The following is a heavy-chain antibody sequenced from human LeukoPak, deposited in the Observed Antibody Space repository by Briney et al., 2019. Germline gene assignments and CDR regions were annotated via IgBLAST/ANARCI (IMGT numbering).Heavy chain of an antibody. CDR2: IWYDGSNK. D-gene: IGHD2-2*01. CDR3: AKEGSTGWFDP. V-gene: IGHV3-33*06. J-gene: IGHJ5*02. CDR1: GFTFSSYG. Sequence: PGGSLRLSCAASGFTFSSYGMRWVRQAPGKGLEWVAVIWYDGSNKYYADSVKGRFTISRDNSKNTLYLQMNSLRAEDTAVYYCAKEGSTGWFDPWGQGTLVTVSS.